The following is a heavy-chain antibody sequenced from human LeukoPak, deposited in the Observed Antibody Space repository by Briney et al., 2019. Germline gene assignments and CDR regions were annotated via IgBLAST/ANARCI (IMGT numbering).Heavy chain of an antibody. D-gene: IGHD1-14*01. CDR1: GGSLSNYL. CDR3: ARNLDHGWSDP. V-gene: IGHV4-4*07. Sequence: SETLSLTCIVPGGSLSNYLSSCIRQPAGKGLEWIGRIYSSGTTNYNPSLMSRVTMSVDTSKNQFSLKLSSVTAADTAVYYCARNLDHGWSDPWGQGTLVTVSP. CDR2: IYSSGTT. J-gene: IGHJ5*02.